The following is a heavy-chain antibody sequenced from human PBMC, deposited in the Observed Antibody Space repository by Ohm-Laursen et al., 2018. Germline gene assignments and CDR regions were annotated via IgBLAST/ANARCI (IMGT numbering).Heavy chain of an antibody. CDR1: GSTFRSYS. CDR3: ARDGGDSSGYYQTYFDY. J-gene: IGHJ4*02. D-gene: IGHD3-22*01. Sequence: SLRLSCTASGSTFRSYSMNWVRQAPGKGLEWVSYIRSSSSTIYYADSLEGRFTISRDNAKNSLYLQMNSLRAEDTAVYYCARDGGDSSGYYQTYFDYWGQGTLVTVSS. CDR2: IRSSSSTI. V-gene: IGHV3-48*01.